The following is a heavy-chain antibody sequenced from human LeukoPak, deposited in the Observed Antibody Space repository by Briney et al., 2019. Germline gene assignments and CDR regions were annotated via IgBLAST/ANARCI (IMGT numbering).Heavy chain of an antibody. D-gene: IGHD2-2*01. CDR1: GGTFSSYA. CDR2: IIPIFGTA. J-gene: IGHJ3*02. V-gene: IGHV1-69*05. CDR3: ARAVVPAAGDAFDI. Sequence: SVQVSCMASGGTFSSYAIRWVRQAPGQGLEWMGGIIPIFGTANYAQKFQGRVTITTDESTSTAYMELSSLRSEDTAVYYCARAVVPAAGDAFDIWGQGTMVTVSS.